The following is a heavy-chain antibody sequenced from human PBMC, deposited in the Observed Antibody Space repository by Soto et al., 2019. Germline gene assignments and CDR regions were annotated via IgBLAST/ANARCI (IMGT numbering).Heavy chain of an antibody. CDR3: ARTRSFTLGFYYDGMDV. V-gene: IGHV5-51*01. J-gene: IGHJ6*02. CDR2: IYPGDSDT. D-gene: IGHD6-6*01. CDR1: GYSFASDW. Sequence: VESLKISCRGSGYSFASDWIGWGRQMPWKDLEWMGIIYPGDSDTRYSPSFQGQVTISADKSLRTAYLQWTSLKASDTALYYCARTRSFTLGFYYDGMDVWGQGTTVTVSS.